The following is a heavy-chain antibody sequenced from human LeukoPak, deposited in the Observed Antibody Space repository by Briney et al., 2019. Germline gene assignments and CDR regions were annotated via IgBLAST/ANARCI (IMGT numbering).Heavy chain of an antibody. V-gene: IGHV4-34*01. D-gene: IGHD3-9*01. CDR2: INHSGST. J-gene: IGHJ4*02. CDR3: ARGPPLRYFDWLYYFDY. Sequence: SETLSLTCAVYGVSFSGYYWSWIRQPPGKGLEWIGEINHSGSTNYNPSLKSRVTISVDTSKNQFSLKLSSVTAADTAVYYCARGPPLRYFDWLYYFDYWGQGTLVTVSS. CDR1: GVSFSGYY.